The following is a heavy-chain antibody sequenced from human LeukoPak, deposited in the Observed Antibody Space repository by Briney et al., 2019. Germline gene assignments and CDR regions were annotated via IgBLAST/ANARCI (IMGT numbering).Heavy chain of an antibody. Sequence: GGSLRLSCAASGSIFSDYYMSWIRQAPGKGLKWLSYISSSGSTKYYADAVKGRFTISRDNAKNSLYLQMNSLRAEDTAFYYCAKDRSFIGLDIWGQGTMVIVSS. CDR3: AKDRSFIGLDI. CDR1: GSIFSDYY. V-gene: IGHV3-11*01. CDR2: ISSSGSTK. D-gene: IGHD1-26*01. J-gene: IGHJ3*02.